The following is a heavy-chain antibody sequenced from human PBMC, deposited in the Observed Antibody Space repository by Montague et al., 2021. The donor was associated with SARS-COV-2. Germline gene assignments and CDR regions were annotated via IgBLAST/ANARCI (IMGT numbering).Heavy chain of an antibody. J-gene: IGHJ4*02. CDR2: IYYSGTT. D-gene: IGHD3-10*01. CDR1: SGSIISSGYY. V-gene: IGHV4-39*02. Sequence: SETLSLTCSVPSGSIISSGYYWGWIRQPPGKELEWIGNIYYSGTTYYXXXLQSRGTISVDTSKNHLSLRLSSVTAADTAVYFCARGMIRGVNTPFDYWGQGSQVTVSS. CDR3: ARGMIRGVNTPFDY.